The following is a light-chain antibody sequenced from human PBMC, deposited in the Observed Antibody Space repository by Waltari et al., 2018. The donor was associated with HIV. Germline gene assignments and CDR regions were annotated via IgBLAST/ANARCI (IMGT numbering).Light chain of an antibody. CDR1: QSISNW. CDR2: AAS. CDR3: QQANSFLT. J-gene: IGKJ4*01. V-gene: IGKV1D-12*01. Sequence: DIHLTQSPSSVSASVVDTLTITSRASQSISNWLAWYQQQPGKAPKLLIYAASTLQSGVPSRFSGRGSGTDFTLTIANRQPEDFATYYCQQANSFLTFGGGTKVEIK.